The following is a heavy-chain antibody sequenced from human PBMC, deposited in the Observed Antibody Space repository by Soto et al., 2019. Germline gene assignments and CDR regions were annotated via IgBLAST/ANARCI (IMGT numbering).Heavy chain of an antibody. D-gene: IGHD3-16*01. CDR2: ISYDGSNK. CDR3: ARGRDYLGGDFDY. J-gene: IGHJ4*02. V-gene: IGHV3-30-3*01. CDR1: GFTFSNYG. Sequence: GGSLRLSCTASGFTFSNYGMHWVRQAPGKGLKWVAVISYDGSNKYYADSVKGRFTISRDNSKNTLYLQMNSLRAEDTAVYYCARGRDYLGGDFDYWGQGTLVTVSS.